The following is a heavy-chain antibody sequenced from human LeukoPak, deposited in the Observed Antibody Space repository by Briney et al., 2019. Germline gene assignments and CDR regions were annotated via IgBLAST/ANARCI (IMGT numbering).Heavy chain of an antibody. J-gene: IGHJ4*02. CDR2: IKQDGSEK. CDR3: ARAGGYASSWAY. D-gene: IGHD5-12*01. Sequence: QPGGSLRLSCAASGFTFSGYWMSGVRQAPGKGLEWVANIKQDGSEKNYVDSVKGRFTISRDNAKNSLDLQMNSLRAEDTAVYYCARAGGYASSWAYWGQGTLVTVSS. CDR1: GFTFSGYW. V-gene: IGHV3-7*01.